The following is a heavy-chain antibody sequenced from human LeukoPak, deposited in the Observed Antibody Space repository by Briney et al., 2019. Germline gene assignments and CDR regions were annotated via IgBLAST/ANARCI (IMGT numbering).Heavy chain of an antibody. J-gene: IGHJ4*02. CDR2: IYPGDSDT. V-gene: IGHV5-51*01. CDR1: GSSFTSYW. CDR3: ARYETRRYYDSSGPLLDY. D-gene: IGHD3-22*01. Sequence: GASLQISCKGSGSSFTSYWIGWVRRLPGKGLEWMGIIYPGDSDTRYSPSFQGQVTISADKSISTAYLQWSSLKASDTAMYYCARYETRRYYDSSGPLLDYWGQGTLVTVSS.